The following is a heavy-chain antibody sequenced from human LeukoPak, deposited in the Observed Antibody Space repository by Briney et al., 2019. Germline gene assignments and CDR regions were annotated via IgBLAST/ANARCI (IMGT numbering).Heavy chain of an antibody. D-gene: IGHD5-24*01. J-gene: IGHJ4*02. CDR1: GFTFSSYA. CDR3: ARAARDGYNYD. CDR2: ISYDGSNK. Sequence: PGRSLRLSCAASGFTFSSYAMHWVRQAPGKGLEWVAVISYDGSNKYYADSVKGRFTISRDNSKNTLYLQMSSLRAEDTAVYYCARAARDGYNYDWGQGTLVTVSS. V-gene: IGHV3-30*04.